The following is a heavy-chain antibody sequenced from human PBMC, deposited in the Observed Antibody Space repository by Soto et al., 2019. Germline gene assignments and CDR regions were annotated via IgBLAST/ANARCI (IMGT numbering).Heavy chain of an antibody. CDR1: GGSISSYY. J-gene: IGHJ4*02. CDR2: IYYSGNT. V-gene: IGHV4-59*01. CDR3: ARERATVTTLFDY. D-gene: IGHD4-17*01. Sequence: SETLSLTCTVSGGSISSYYWSWIRQPPGKGLEWIGYIYYSGNTNYNPSLKSRVTMSVDMSKNQFSLKLSSVTAADTAVYYCARERATVTTLFDYWGQGTLVTVSS.